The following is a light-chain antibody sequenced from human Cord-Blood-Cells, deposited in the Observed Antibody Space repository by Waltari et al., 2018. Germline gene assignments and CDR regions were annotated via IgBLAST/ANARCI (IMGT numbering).Light chain of an antibody. CDR3: QQYNSYSRT. CDR2: KAS. V-gene: IGKV1-5*03. Sequence: DLQMTQSPSTLSASVGDRVTITCRASQSISSWLAWYQQKPGKAPKLLFYKASSLESGVPSRCSGSGSGTEFTLTISSLQPDDFATYYCQQYNSYSRTFGQGTKVEIK. CDR1: QSISSW. J-gene: IGKJ1*01.